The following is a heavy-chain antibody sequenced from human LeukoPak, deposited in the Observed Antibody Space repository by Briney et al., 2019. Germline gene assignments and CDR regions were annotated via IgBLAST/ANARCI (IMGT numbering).Heavy chain of an antibody. CDR3: ARDPNLYSGTYDTY. CDR1: GVTFSSHW. V-gene: IGHV3-7*03. Sequence: GGSLRLSCVVSGVTFSSHWMSWVRQAPGKGLEWVANIKQDGSERYYVDSVRGRFTISGDSAKNSVFLQMNSLRAEDTAVYYCARDPNLYSGTYDTYWGQGTLVTVSS. J-gene: IGHJ4*02. CDR2: IKQDGSER. D-gene: IGHD1-26*01.